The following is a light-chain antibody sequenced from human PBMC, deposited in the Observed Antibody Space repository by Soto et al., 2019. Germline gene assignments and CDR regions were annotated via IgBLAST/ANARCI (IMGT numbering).Light chain of an antibody. CDR1: SRDVGAYNY. CDR2: DVS. Sequence: QSALTQPASVSGSPGQSITISCTGTSRDVGAYNYVSWYQQHPAKAPKLIIYDVSSRPSGVSDRFSGSKSGNTASLTISGLQSEDAADYYCGSFTLSTCVFGSGTKVTVL. J-gene: IGLJ1*01. CDR3: GSFTLSTCV. V-gene: IGLV2-14*03.